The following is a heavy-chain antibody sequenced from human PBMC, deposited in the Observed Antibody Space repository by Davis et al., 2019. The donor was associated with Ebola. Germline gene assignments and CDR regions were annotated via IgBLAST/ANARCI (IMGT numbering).Heavy chain of an antibody. CDR1: GGSINISGSF. CDR3: AREDVPRIDI. V-gene: IGHV4-39*07. CDR2: IYSTGGA. D-gene: IGHD1-14*01. Sequence: SETLSLTCTVSGGSINISGSFWGWIRQPPGKGLEWVGIIYSTGGAYYSPTLKTRASISIDLSRNQFSLRLTSVTPADTAVYYCAREDVPRIDIWGKGTAVTVSS. J-gene: IGHJ6*04.